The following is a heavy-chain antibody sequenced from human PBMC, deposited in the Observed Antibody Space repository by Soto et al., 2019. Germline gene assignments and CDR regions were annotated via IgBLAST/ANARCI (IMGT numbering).Heavy chain of an antibody. V-gene: IGHV4-39*01. CDR1: GGSITSSNYH. CDR3: ARLTNARPGDD. Sequence: PSETLSLTCTVSGGSITSSNYHWGWSRQPPGKGLVWIGTIYYSGKTYYNPSIKSRVTMSMDASKNQFSLTLSSVAVADTAVYDCARLTNARPGDDWGQGTLVTVSS. D-gene: IGHD2-2*01. J-gene: IGHJ4*02. CDR2: IYYSGKT.